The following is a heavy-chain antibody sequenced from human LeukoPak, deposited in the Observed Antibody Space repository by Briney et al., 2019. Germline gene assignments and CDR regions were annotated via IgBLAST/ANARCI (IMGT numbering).Heavy chain of an antibody. Sequence: SETLSLTCTVSGGSISSSSYYWGWIRQPPGKGLEWIGSIYYSGSTYYNPSLKSRVTISVDTSKNQFSLKLSSVTAADTAVYYCARHPAKYYYDSSGFRHWHFDLWGRGTLVTVSS. J-gene: IGHJ2*01. CDR1: GGSISSSSYY. CDR3: ARHPAKYYYDSSGFRHWHFDL. V-gene: IGHV4-39*01. D-gene: IGHD3-22*01. CDR2: IYYSGST.